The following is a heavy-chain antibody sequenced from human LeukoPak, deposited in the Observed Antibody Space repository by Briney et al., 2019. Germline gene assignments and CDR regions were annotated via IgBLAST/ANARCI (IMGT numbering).Heavy chain of an antibody. Sequence: ASVKVSCKASGYTFTGYYMHWVRQAPGQGLEWMGWINPNSGGTNYAQKFQGRVTVTRDTSISTAYMELSRLRSDDTAVYYCARDYCSGGSCYDLLFYWGQGTLVTVSS. D-gene: IGHD2-15*01. J-gene: IGHJ4*02. CDR2: INPNSGGT. CDR3: ARDYCSGGSCYDLLFY. V-gene: IGHV1-2*02. CDR1: GYTFTGYY.